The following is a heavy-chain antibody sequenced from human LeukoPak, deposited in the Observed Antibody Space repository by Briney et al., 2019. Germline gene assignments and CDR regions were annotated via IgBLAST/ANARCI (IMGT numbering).Heavy chain of an antibody. D-gene: IGHD5-18*01. CDR1: GFTVSSNY. V-gene: IGHV3-66*01. CDR3: ARARRGYSYVIDY. CDR2: IYSDDST. Sequence: GGSLRLSCAASGFTVSSNYMSWVRQAPGKGLEWVSVIYSDDSTYYADSVKGGFTISRDNSKNTLYLQLNSLRADDTAMYYCARARRGYSYVIDYWGQGTVVTVSS. J-gene: IGHJ4*02.